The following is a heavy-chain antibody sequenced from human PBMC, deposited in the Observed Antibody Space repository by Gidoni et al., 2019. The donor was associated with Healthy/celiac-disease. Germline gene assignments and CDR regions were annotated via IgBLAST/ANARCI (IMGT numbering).Heavy chain of an antibody. CDR3: AKITPEQWLCALDY. J-gene: IGHJ4*02. CDR2: IRGSGGST. V-gene: IGHV3-23*01. Sequence: EVQLLESGGGLVQPGGSLRLSCAASGFTFSSYAMSWVRQAPGKGLEWVSAIRGSGGSTYYADSVKGRFTISRDNSKNTLHLQMNSLRAEDTAVYYCAKITPEQWLCALDYWGQGTLVTVSS. D-gene: IGHD6-19*01. CDR1: GFTFSSYA.